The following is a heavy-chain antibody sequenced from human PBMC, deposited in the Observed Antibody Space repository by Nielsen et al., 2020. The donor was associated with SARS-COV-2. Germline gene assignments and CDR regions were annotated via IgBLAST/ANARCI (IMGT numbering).Heavy chain of an antibody. CDR3: ARARATIFGLVMSYGMDV. Sequence: ASVQVSCKASGYTFTDYYIHWVRQAPGQGREGMGRINPYSGGTNYAQKFQGTVTMTRDASISTVYMELTSDDTAGYYCARARATIFGLVMSYGMDVWGQGTTVAVSS. CDR1: GYTFTDYY. J-gene: IGHJ6*02. D-gene: IGHD3/OR15-3a*01. V-gene: IGHV1-2*06. CDR2: INPYSGGT.